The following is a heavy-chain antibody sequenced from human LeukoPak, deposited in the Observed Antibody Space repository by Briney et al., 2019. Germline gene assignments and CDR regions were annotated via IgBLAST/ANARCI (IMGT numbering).Heavy chain of an antibody. J-gene: IGHJ4*02. V-gene: IGHV3-21*01. CDR2: ISSSSSYI. Sequence: GGSLRLSCAASGFTFSSYSMNWVRQAPGKGPEWVSSISSSSSYIYYADSVKGRFTISRDNAKNSLYLQMNSLRAEDTAVYYCARAKSSSSWHDYWGQGTLVTVSS. CDR1: GFTFSSYS. CDR3: ARAKSSSSWHDY. D-gene: IGHD6-13*01.